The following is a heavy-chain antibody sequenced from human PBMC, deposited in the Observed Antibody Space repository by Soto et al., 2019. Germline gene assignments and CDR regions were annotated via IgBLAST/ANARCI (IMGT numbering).Heavy chain of an antibody. CDR2: IKSKTDGGTT. Sequence: SLRLSCAAPGFTFSNAWMSWVRQAPGKGLEWVGRIKSKTDGGTTDYAAPVKGRFTISRDDSKNTLYLQMNSLKTEDTAVYYCTTDPGVVVPAAIGVVFDPWGQGTLVTVSS. D-gene: IGHD2-2*02. CDR3: TTDPGVVVPAAIGVVFDP. V-gene: IGHV3-15*01. CDR1: GFTFSNAW. J-gene: IGHJ5*02.